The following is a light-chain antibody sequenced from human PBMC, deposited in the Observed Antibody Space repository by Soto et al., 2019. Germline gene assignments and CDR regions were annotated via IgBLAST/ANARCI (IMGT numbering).Light chain of an antibody. CDR3: SSYSNTNTPVL. CDR2: EVS. Sequence: QSALTQPASVSGSPGQSITISCTGTTSDIGTYDHVSWYQHHPGKGPKLLIYEVSNRPSGVSYRFSGSKSDYTASLTISGLQADDEANYYCSSYSNTNTPVLFGGGTKLTVL. J-gene: IGLJ2*01. V-gene: IGLV2-14*01. CDR1: TSDIGTYDH.